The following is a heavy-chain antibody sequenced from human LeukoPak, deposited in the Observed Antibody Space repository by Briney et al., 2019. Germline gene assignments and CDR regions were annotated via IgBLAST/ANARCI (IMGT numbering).Heavy chain of an antibody. D-gene: IGHD2-15*01. Sequence: GASVKVSCKASGYSFTNHAINWVRQAPGQGLEWMGWVITYNGNTNYAQKFQGRVTMTTDTSTSTAYMELRSLRSDDTAVYYCAKSARPCTGDNCYSYFDYWGQGTLVTVSS. J-gene: IGHJ4*02. V-gene: IGHV1-18*01. CDR2: VITYNGNT. CDR3: AKSARPCTGDNCYSYFDY. CDR1: GYSFTNHA.